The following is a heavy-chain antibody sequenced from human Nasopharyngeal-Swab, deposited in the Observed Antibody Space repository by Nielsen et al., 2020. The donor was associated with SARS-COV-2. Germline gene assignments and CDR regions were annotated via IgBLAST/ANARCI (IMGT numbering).Heavy chain of an antibody. Sequence: SETLSLTCTVSGGSISSGSYYWSWIRQPAGKGLEWIGRIYTSGSTNYNPSLKSRVTISLDTSKNQFSLKLSSVTAADTAVYYCARLYCSSTSCPDYWGQGTLVTVSS. D-gene: IGHD2-2*01. CDR1: GGSISSGSYY. J-gene: IGHJ4*02. CDR2: IYTSGST. V-gene: IGHV4-61*02. CDR3: ARLYCSSTSCPDY.